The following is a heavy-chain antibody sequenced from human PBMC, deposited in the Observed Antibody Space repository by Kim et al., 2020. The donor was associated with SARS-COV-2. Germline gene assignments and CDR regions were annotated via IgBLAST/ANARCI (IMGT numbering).Heavy chain of an antibody. CDR2: IFYSGST. D-gene: IGHD1-26*01. Sequence: SETLSLTCTVSGGSISSFYWSWIRQPPGKGLEWIGYIFYSGSTNYNPSLKSRVTISVDTSKNKFSLKMSSVTPADTAVYYCARGYSGSYGRFDYWGQGTL. CDR1: GGSISSFY. V-gene: IGHV4-59*01. CDR3: ARGYSGSYGRFDY. J-gene: IGHJ4*02.